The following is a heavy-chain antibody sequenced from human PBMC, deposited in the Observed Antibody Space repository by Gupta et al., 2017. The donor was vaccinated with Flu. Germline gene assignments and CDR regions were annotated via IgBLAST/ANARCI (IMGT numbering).Heavy chain of an antibody. J-gene: IGHJ5*02. CDR2: ISSDGSAE. V-gene: IGHV3-30*18. CDR1: GFTLTAYG. CDR3: AKDGGPGVPAAAALGWFDP. D-gene: IGHD6-25*01. Sequence: QLQLVESGGGVVQAGGSLRLSCAASGFTLTAYGMHWVRQAPGKGLEWVAVISSDGSAEYYADSVKGRFTLSRDNSKNTLYLQMNNLKTNDTAVYFCAKDGGPGVPAAAALGWFDPWGQGTLVTVSS.